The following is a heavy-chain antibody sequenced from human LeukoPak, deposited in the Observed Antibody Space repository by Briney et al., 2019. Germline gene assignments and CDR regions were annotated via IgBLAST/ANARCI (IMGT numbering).Heavy chain of an antibody. CDR2: IIPIFGTT. CDR1: GGTLSSYA. D-gene: IGHD2-8*01. J-gene: IGHJ6*02. Sequence: SVKVSCKASGGTLSSYAISWVRQAPGQGLEWMGGIIPIFGTTNYAQKFQGRVTINADESTNTAYMELISLRSEDTAVYYCASRYCATDSCRSSTYYYYGLDGWGQGTTVTVSS. CDR3: ASRYCATDSCRSSTYYYYGLDG. V-gene: IGHV1-69*01.